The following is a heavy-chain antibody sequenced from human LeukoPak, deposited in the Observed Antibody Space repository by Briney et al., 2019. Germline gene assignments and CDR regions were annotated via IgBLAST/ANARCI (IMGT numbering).Heavy chain of an antibody. D-gene: IGHD6-13*01. Sequence: SETLSLTCTVSGGSISSSSYYWGWIRQPPGKGLEWIGSIYYSGSTYYNPSLKSRVTISVDTSKNQFSQKLSSVTAADTAVYYCARDYSSSWTTYYYYYGMDVWGQGTTVTVSS. CDR1: GGSISSSSYY. CDR2: IYYSGST. J-gene: IGHJ6*02. V-gene: IGHV4-39*02. CDR3: ARDYSSSWTTYYYYYGMDV.